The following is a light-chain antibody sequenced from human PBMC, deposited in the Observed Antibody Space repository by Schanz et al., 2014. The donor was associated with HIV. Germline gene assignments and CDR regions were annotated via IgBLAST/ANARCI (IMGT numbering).Light chain of an antibody. V-gene: IGKV1-9*01. CDR3: QHYNSNQCT. Sequence: DIQMTQSPSSLSASLGDRVTITCRASQVIGSYLAWFQQKPGKAPKLLIYAASTLQSGVPSRFSGSGSGTEFSLTITNLQPDDFATYYCQHYNSNQCTFGQGTKVDIK. J-gene: IGKJ1*01. CDR2: AAS. CDR1: QVIGSY.